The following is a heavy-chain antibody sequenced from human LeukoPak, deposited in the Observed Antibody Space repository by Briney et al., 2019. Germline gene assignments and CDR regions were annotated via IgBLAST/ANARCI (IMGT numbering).Heavy chain of an antibody. V-gene: IGHV1-69*04. CDR3: AREGGITGTIGDY. D-gene: IGHD1-7*01. Sequence: SVKVSCKASGGTFSSYAISWVRQAPGQGLEWMGRIIPILGIANYAQKFQGRVTITADKSTSTAYMELSSLRSEDTAVYYCAREGGITGTIGDYWGQGTLSPSPQ. CDR1: GGTFSSYA. J-gene: IGHJ4*02. CDR2: IIPILGIA.